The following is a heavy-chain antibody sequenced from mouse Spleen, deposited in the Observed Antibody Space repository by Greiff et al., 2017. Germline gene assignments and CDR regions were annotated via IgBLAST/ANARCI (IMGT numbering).Heavy chain of an antibody. CDR3: GGYYGGYYAMDY. CDR2: ISYDGSN. Sequence: EVQLQESGPGLVKPSQSLSLTCSVTGYSITSGYYWNWIRQFPGNKLEWMGYISYDGSNNYNPSLKNRISITRDTSKNQFFLKLNSVTTEDTATYYCGGYYGGYYAMDYWGQGTSVTVSS. V-gene: IGHV3-6*01. J-gene: IGHJ4*01. CDR1: GYSITSGYY. D-gene: IGHD2-3*01.